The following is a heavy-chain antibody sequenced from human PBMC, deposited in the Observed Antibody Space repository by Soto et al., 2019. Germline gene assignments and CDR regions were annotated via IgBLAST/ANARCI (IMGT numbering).Heavy chain of an antibody. Sequence: QVQLVESGGGVVQPGRSLRLSCAASGFTFSSYGMHWVRQAPGKGLEWVAVIWYDGSNKCYADSVKGRFTISRDNSKNTLYLQMNSLRAEDTAVYYCATGKTYYYDSSGYSSFDYWGQGTLVTVSS. CDR3: ATGKTYYYDSSGYSSFDY. CDR2: IWYDGSNK. V-gene: IGHV3-33*01. D-gene: IGHD3-22*01. J-gene: IGHJ4*02. CDR1: GFTFSSYG.